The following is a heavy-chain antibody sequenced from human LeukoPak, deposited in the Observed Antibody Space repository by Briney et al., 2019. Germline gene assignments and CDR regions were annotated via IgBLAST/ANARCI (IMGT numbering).Heavy chain of an antibody. CDR2: GNARGST. CDR1: GGSFSSVTLY. D-gene: IGHD5-24*01. J-gene: IGHJ4*02. V-gene: IGHV4-61*02. Sequence: SETLSLTCSVSGGSFSSVTLYWSWIRQPAGKGLEWIGRGNARGSTDSNPSLRSRVTVPVDTSKNQVSLRLSSVTAADTAVYYCARESTGTGRYNWYDLWGQGTLVTVSS. CDR3: ARESTGTGRYNWYDL.